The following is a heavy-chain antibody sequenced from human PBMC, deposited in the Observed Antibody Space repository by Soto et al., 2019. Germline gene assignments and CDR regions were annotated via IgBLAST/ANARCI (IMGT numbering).Heavy chain of an antibody. V-gene: IGHV4-31*03. J-gene: IGHJ4*02. CDR2: IYYSGST. D-gene: IGHD5-18*01. Sequence: HVQLQESGPGLVKPSQTLSLTCTVSGGSITTGGYYWSWIRQHPGKGLEWIGYIYYSGSTSYNPSLKSRITMSVDTSKNQFSLKLNSVTAADTAVYYCARDDTRAGYDYWGQGTLVTVSS. CDR3: ARDDTRAGYDY. CDR1: GGSITTGGYY.